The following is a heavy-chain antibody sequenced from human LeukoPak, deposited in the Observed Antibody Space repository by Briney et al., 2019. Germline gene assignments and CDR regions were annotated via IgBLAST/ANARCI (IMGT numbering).Heavy chain of an antibody. CDR1: GYTFTGYS. CDR3: ARQSSGWLDY. V-gene: IGHV1-2*02. D-gene: IGHD6-19*01. J-gene: IGHJ4*02. CDR2: INPNSGGT. Sequence: ASVKVSCKASGYTFTGYSMHWVRQAPGQGLECMGWINPNSGGTNYAQKFQGRVTMTRDTSISTAHMELSRLRSDDTAVYYCARQSSGWLDYWGQGTLVTVSS.